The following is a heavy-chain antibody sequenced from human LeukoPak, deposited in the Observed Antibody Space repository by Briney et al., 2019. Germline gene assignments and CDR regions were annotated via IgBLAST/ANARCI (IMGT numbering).Heavy chain of an antibody. CDR1: GFTFSSYW. J-gene: IGHJ4*02. D-gene: IGHD6-19*01. V-gene: IGHV3-7*01. CDR2: IKEDGSIQ. CDR3: ARDVWTGVAVSDY. Sequence: GGSLRLSCVASGFTFSSYWMTWVRQAPGKGLEWLANIKEDGSIQYYLDSVRGRFTISRDNAKTSVYLQLNSLRADGTAVYYCARDVWTGVAVSDYWGQGTLVTVSS.